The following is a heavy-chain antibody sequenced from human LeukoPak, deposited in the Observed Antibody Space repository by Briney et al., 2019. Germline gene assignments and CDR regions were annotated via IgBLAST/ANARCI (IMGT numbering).Heavy chain of an antibody. Sequence: RAGGSLRLSCAASGFTFSSYAMSWVRQAPGKGLEWVSAISGSGGSTYYADSVKGRFTISRDNSKNTLYLQMNSLRAEDTAVYYCARVLRTVTYNAFDIWGQGTMVTVSS. J-gene: IGHJ3*02. CDR3: ARVLRTVTYNAFDI. V-gene: IGHV3-23*01. CDR1: GFTFSSYA. CDR2: ISGSGGST. D-gene: IGHD4-17*01.